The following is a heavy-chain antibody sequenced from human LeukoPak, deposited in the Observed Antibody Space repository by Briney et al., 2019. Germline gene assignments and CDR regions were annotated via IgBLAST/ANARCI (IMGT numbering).Heavy chain of an antibody. Sequence: SETLSLTCAVYGGSFSDYYWSWVRQPPGKGLEWIGEMNDSPSASYNPSLKSRVAISRDTSTNQFSLKLTSVTAADTAVYYCATSSGWDWGGYWGQGTLVTVSS. J-gene: IGHJ4*02. D-gene: IGHD6-19*01. CDR2: MNDSPSA. CDR3: ATSSGWDWGGY. CDR1: GGSFSDYY. V-gene: IGHV4-34*01.